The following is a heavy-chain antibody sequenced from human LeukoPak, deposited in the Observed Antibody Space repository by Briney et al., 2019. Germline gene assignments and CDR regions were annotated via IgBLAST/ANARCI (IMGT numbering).Heavy chain of an antibody. V-gene: IGHV3-30*18. CDR2: ISYDGSNK. D-gene: IGHD4-17*01. CDR1: GFTFSDHY. CDR3: AKDPVTTFFPWSWFDP. Sequence: GGSLRLSCAPSGFTFSDHYMDWVRQAPGKGLEWVAVISYDGSNKYYADSVKGRFTISRDNSKNTLYLQMNSLRAEDTAVYYCAKDPVTTFFPWSWFDPWGQGTLVTVSS. J-gene: IGHJ5*02.